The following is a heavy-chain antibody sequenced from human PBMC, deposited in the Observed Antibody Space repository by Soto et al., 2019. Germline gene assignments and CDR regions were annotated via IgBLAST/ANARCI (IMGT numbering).Heavy chain of an antibody. D-gene: IGHD1-26*01. Sequence: LSLTCTVSGGSISSFHWSWIRQPPGKGLEWIGFISNSGSTNYNPSLKSRVTISLDTSKNQFSLKLSSVSAADTAVYYCARGVVGASTGFQHWGQGTLVTVSS. CDR1: GGSISSFH. CDR2: ISNSGST. V-gene: IGHV4-59*01. J-gene: IGHJ1*01. CDR3: ARGVVGASTGFQH.